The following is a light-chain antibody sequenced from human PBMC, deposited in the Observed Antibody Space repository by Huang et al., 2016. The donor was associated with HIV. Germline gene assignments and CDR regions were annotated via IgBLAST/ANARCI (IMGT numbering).Light chain of an antibody. V-gene: IGKV3-20*01. CDR3: QQYTKSPPT. Sequence: DIVLTQSPGTLSLSPGERATLSCRASQSVGSNFLGWYQQKPGQAPRLLIYDASYRASGIPARFSGRGSGTDFTLTISRLDPEDFAVYYCQQYTKSPPTFGQGTKVEI. J-gene: IGKJ1*01. CDR2: DAS. CDR1: QSVGSNF.